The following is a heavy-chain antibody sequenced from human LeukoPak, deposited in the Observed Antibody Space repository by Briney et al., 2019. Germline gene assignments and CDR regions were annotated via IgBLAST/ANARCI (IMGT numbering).Heavy chain of an antibody. CDR3: ARATASRFDY. V-gene: IGHV3-20*04. J-gene: IGHJ4*02. CDR1: GFTFDDYG. Sequence: GGSLRLSCAASGFTFDDYGMSWVRHAPGKGLEWVSGINWNGGSTGYADSVKGRFTISRDNSKNTLYLQMNSLRAEDTAVYYCARATASRFDYWGQGTLVTVSS. CDR2: INWNGGST. D-gene: IGHD4-17*01.